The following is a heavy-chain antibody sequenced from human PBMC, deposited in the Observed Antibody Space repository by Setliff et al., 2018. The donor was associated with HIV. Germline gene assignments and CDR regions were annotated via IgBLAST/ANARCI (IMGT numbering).Heavy chain of an antibody. CDR3: ARGKYSSGWYRWFDP. V-gene: IGHV3-23*01. CDR1: GIPFTGAW. Sequence: GGSLRLSCEVSGIPFTGAWMNWVRQAPGKGLEWVSAISGSGGSTYYADSVKGRFTISRDNSKNTLYLQMNSLRADDTAVYYCARGKYSSGWYRWFDPWGQGTLVTVSS. D-gene: IGHD6-19*01. J-gene: IGHJ5*02. CDR2: ISGSGGST.